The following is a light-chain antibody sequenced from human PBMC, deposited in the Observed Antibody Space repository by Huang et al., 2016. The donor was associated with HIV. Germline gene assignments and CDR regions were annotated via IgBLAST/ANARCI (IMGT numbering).Light chain of an antibody. CDR1: QAIKTS. V-gene: IGKV3-15*01. Sequence: IVITQSPVTLSVSPGERATLSCGASQAIKTSLAWYQQRPDQPPRLLIYDSSALATGVPARFSGSGSGTNFTLTISSLQSEDFAVYYCQHYSNWPPWTFGPGTKVEMK. J-gene: IGKJ1*01. CDR3: QHYSNWPPWT. CDR2: DSS.